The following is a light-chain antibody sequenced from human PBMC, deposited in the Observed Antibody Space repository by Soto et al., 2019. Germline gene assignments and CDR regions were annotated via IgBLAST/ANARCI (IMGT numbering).Light chain of an antibody. CDR1: SSDVGAYNY. CDR3: YSYTTSSTYV. V-gene: IGLV2-14*01. J-gene: IGLJ1*01. Sequence: QSVLTQPASVSGSPGQSITISCTGTSSDVGAYNYVSWYQQHPAKIPKLMIYHVSNRSSGVSDRFPGSKSGNTASLTISGLQAEDEADYYCYSYTTSSTYVFGTGTKVTVL. CDR2: HVS.